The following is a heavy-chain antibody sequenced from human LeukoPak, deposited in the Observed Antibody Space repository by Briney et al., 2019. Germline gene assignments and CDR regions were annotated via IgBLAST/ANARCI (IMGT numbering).Heavy chain of an antibody. CDR2: INHSGST. CDR1: GGSFSGYY. Sequence: PSETLSLTCAVYGGSFSGYYWSWIRQPPGKGLEWIGEINHSGSTNYNPSLKSRVTISVDTSKNQFSLKLSSVTAADTAVYYCARVRKLELGSTKPNAFDIWGQGTMVTVSS. J-gene: IGHJ3*02. D-gene: IGHD1-7*01. CDR3: ARVRKLELGSTKPNAFDI. V-gene: IGHV4-34*01.